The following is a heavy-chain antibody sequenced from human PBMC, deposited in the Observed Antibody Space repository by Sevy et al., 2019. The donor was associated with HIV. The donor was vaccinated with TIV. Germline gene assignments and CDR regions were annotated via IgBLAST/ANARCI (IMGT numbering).Heavy chain of an antibody. V-gene: IGHV1-24*01. CDR1: GYTLTELS. D-gene: IGHD3-22*01. CDR3: ATDSSGYYRYYFDY. CDR2: FDPEDGET. Sequence: ASVKVSCKVSGYTLTELSMHWVRQAPGKGLEWMGGFDPEDGETIYAQKFQGRVTMTEDTSTDTAYMELSSLRSEDTAVYDCATDSSGYYRYYFDYWGQGTLVTVSS. J-gene: IGHJ4*02.